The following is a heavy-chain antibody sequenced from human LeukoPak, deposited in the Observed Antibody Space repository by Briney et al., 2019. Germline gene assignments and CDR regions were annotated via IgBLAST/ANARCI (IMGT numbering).Heavy chain of an antibody. V-gene: IGHV3-7*01. CDR1: GLTLNSYW. CDR3: EGFDF. Sequence: PGGSLRLSCAASGLTLNSYWMNWVRQAPGKGLEWVANIKEDGSEKYYVDSVKGRFTISTDNAKNSLFLQMNSLRAEDTAVYYCEGFDFWGQGILVTVSS. J-gene: IGHJ4*02. CDR2: IKEDGSEK.